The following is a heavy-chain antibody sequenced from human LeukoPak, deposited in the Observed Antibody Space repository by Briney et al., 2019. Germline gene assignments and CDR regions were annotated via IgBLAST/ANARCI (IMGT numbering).Heavy chain of an antibody. D-gene: IGHD3-10*01. CDR2: ITGNDGSA. CDR3: AKLVWFGELLLEDAFDI. J-gene: IGHJ3*02. Sequence: GGSLRLSCAASGFSFSSYAMSWVRQAPGKGLEWVSVITGNDGSAYYADSVKGRFTISRDDSKNTLYLQMNSLRAEDTAVYYCAKLVWFGELLLEDAFDIWGQGTMVTVSS. V-gene: IGHV3-23*01. CDR1: GFSFSSYA.